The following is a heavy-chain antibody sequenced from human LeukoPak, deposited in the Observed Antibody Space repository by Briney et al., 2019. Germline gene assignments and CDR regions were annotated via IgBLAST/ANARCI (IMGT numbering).Heavy chain of an antibody. D-gene: IGHD3-9*01. CDR3: EADILTGTYYFDY. Sequence: GGSLRLSCAASGFTFSSYEMNWVRQAPGKGLEWVSYISSSGSTIYYADSVKGRFTISRDNAKNSLYLQMNSLRAEDTAVYYCEADILTGTYYFDYWGQGTLVTVSS. V-gene: IGHV3-48*03. CDR2: ISSSGSTI. CDR1: GFTFSSYE. J-gene: IGHJ4*02.